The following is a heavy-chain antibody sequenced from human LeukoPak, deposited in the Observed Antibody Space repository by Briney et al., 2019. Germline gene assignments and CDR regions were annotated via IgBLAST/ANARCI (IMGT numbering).Heavy chain of an antibody. Sequence: GGSLRLSCAVSRFTFTAAWMSWVRQAPGKGLEWVSAISGSGGSTYYADSVKGRFTISRDNSKNTLYLQMNSLRAEDTAVYYCASLYGDYDIDYWGQGTLVTVSS. D-gene: IGHD4-17*01. J-gene: IGHJ4*02. CDR1: RFTFTAAW. CDR2: ISGSGGST. V-gene: IGHV3-23*01. CDR3: ASLYGDYDIDY.